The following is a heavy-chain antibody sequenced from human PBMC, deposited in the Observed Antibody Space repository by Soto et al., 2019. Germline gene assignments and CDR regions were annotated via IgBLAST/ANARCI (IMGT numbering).Heavy chain of an antibody. V-gene: IGHV3-48*01. J-gene: IGHJ4*02. CDR2: ISSSSSTI. Sequence: GSLRLSCAASGFTFSSYSMNWVRQAPGKGLEWVSYISSSSSTIYYADSVKGRFTISRDNAKNSLYLQMNSLRAEDTAVYYCARGGVLRFLEWLYDYWGQGTLVTVSS. D-gene: IGHD3-3*01. CDR3: ARGGVLRFLEWLYDY. CDR1: GFTFSSYS.